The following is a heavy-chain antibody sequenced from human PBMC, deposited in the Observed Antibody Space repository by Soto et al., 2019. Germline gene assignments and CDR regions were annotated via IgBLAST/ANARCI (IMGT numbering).Heavy chain of an antibody. CDR3: ARLYGSCFDY. V-gene: IGHV4-59*08. CDR2: IYYSGST. CDR1: GGSISSYY. J-gene: IGHJ4*02. Sequence: SETLSLTCAVSGGSISSYYWSWIRQPPGKGLEWIGYIYYSGSTNYNPSLKSRVTISVDTSKNQFSLKLSSVTAADTAVYYCARLYGSCFDYWGQGTLVTVSS. D-gene: IGHD3-10*01.